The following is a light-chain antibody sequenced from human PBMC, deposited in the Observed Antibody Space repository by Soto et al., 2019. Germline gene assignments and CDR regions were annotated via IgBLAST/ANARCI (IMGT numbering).Light chain of an antibody. J-gene: IGKJ4*01. Sequence: EIVMTQCPATLSASQGERSTLSCVASSQIGSSNLAWYQQKPGQAPRLLIYGASTRATGIPARFSGSGSGTEFTLTISSLQSDDSATYYCQQRSSRLHTFGGGTKVDIK. CDR3: QQRSSRLHT. V-gene: IGKV3-15*01. CDR2: GAS. CDR1: QIGSSN.